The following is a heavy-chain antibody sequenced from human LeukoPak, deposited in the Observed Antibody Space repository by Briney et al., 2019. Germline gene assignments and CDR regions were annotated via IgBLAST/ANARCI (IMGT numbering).Heavy chain of an antibody. CDR3: ARDLAAAGPYYFDY. CDR2: ISSSSSYI. CDR1: GLTLTIYR. V-gene: IGHV3-21*01. Sequence: PGRSLRLSCAASGLTLTIYRMSWVRQAPGRGLEWLSSISSSSSYIYYADSVKGRFTISRDNAKNSLYLQMNSLRAEDTAVYYCARDLAAAGPYYFDYWGQGTLVTVSS. D-gene: IGHD6-13*01. J-gene: IGHJ4*02.